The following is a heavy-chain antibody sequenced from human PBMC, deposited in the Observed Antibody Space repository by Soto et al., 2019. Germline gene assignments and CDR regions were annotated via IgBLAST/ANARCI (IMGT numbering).Heavy chain of an antibody. CDR3: AREMVRGVGSDY. D-gene: IGHD3-10*01. CDR2: INAGNGNT. CDR1: GYTFTSYA. V-gene: IGHV1-3*01. J-gene: IGHJ4*02. Sequence: ASVKVSCKASGYTFTSYAMLWVRQAPGQRLEWMGWINAGNGNTKYAQKLQGRVTMTTDTSTSTAYMELRSLRSDDTAVFYCAREMVRGVGSDYWGQGTLVTV.